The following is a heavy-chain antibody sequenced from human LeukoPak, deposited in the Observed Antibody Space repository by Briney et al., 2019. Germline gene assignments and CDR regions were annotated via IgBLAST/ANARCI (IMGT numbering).Heavy chain of an antibody. V-gene: IGHV1-18*01. Sequence: GASVKVSCKTSGYTFTSYGLNWVRQAPGQGLEWMGWISTYNGNTHYTQKLQDRVTMTTDTSTSTAYMELRSLRSDDTAVYYCARVTYSSSWYVNYYYYMDVWGKGTTATVSS. D-gene: IGHD6-13*01. CDR1: GYTFTSYG. CDR2: ISTYNGNT. J-gene: IGHJ6*03. CDR3: ARVTYSSSWYVNYYYYMDV.